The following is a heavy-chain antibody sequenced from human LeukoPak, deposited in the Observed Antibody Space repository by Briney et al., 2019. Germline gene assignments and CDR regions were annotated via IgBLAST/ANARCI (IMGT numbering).Heavy chain of an antibody. CDR1: GFTFSAYS. J-gene: IGHJ3*02. V-gene: IGHV3-21*01. D-gene: IGHD5-24*01. CDR3: ARSGIDGYNLIDAFDM. Sequence: SGGSLRLSCAASGFTFSAYSMNWVRQAPGKGLEWVSSISTSSIYIYYADSVKGRFTVSRDNAKNSLYLQMNSLRAEDTAVYYCARSGIDGYNLIDAFDMWGQGTMVTVSS. CDR2: ISTSSIYI.